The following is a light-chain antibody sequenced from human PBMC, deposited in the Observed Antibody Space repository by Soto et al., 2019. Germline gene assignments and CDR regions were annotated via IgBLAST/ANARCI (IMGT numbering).Light chain of an antibody. CDR1: SSDVGTCNS. CDR3: CSYAGSYTYYV. V-gene: IGLV2-11*01. CDR2: DVS. J-gene: IGLJ1*01. Sequence: QSALTQPRSVSGSPGQSVTISCTGTSSDVGTCNSVSWYQQHPGKAPKLMIYDVSKRPSGVPDRFSGSKSGNTASLTISGLQADDEADYYCCSYAGSYTYYVFGTGTKVTVL.